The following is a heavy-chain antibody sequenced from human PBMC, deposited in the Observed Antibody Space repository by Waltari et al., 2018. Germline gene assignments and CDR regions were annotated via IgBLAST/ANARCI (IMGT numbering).Heavy chain of an antibody. D-gene: IGHD3-22*01. V-gene: IGHV3-48*04. CDR2: ISSSSSTI. J-gene: IGHJ4*02. Sequence: EVQLVESGGGLVQPGGSLRLSCAASGFTFSSYSMNWVRQAPGKGLEWVSYISSSSSTIYYADSVKGRFTISRGNAKNSLYLQMNSLRAEDTAVYYCAREETTYYYDSSGYPGFLLDYWGQGTLVTVSS. CDR1: GFTFSSYS. CDR3: AREETTYYYDSSGYPGFLLDY.